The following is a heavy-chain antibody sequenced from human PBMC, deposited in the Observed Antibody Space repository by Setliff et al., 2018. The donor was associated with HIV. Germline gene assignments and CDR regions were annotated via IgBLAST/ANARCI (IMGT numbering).Heavy chain of an antibody. CDR3: ARSVMTTANYFDY. J-gene: IGHJ4*02. Sequence: ASETLSLTCTVSGGSISNSRYYWSWIRQPPGKGLEWIGSIYYSGSTYYNPSLKSRVIISVDMSKNQFSLKLTSVTAADTAVFYCARSVMTTANYFDYWGPGTLVTVSS. D-gene: IGHD4-4*01. CDR2: IYYSGST. CDR1: GGSISNSRYY. V-gene: IGHV4-39*07.